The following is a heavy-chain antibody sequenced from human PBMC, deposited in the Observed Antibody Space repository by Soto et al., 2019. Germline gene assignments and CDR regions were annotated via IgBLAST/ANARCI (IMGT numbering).Heavy chain of an antibody. J-gene: IGHJ4*02. Sequence: GGSLSLSYAASGFTFSGYSMNWVRQAPGKGLEWVSYISSSSSTIYYADSVKGRFTISRDNAKNSLYLQMNSLRDGDTAVYYCAREGGVYGGHFDYWGQGTLVTVSS. CDR3: AREGGVYGGHFDY. V-gene: IGHV3-48*02. CDR1: GFTFSGYS. CDR2: ISSSSSTI. D-gene: IGHD4-17*01.